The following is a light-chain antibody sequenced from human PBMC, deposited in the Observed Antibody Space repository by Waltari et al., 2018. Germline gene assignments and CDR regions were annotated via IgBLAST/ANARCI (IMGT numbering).Light chain of an antibody. CDR3: MQGLQIPFT. J-gene: IGKJ2*01. CDR1: ESLLPTNGYYY. V-gene: IGKV2-28*01. CDR2: FGS. Sequence: EIVMTQPPISPPVTPGEPANISFRSSESLLPTNGYYYLDGYLQRPGQSPQLLIYFGSNRAAGVADRCSGSASGTDFTLQVSRVEAEDVGVYFCMQGLQIPFTFGQGTKLQI.